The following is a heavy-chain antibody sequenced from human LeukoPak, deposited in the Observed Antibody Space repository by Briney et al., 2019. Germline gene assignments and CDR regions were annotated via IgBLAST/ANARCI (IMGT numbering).Heavy chain of an antibody. J-gene: IGHJ4*02. CDR1: GYSISSGYY. Sequence: KPSETLSLTCAVSGYSISSGYYWGWIRQPPGKGLEWIGSIYHSGSTYYNPSLKSRVTISVDTSKNQFSLKLSSVTAADTAVYYCAREERGYSSSWYTERWGQGTLVTVSS. CDR3: AREERGYSSSWYTER. CDR2: IYHSGST. D-gene: IGHD6-13*01. V-gene: IGHV4-38-2*02.